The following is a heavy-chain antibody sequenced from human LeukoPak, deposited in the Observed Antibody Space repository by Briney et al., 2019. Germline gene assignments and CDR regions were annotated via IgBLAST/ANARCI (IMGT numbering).Heavy chain of an antibody. J-gene: IGHJ3*02. CDR2: INPSDGST. CDR1: GYTXTTYY. CDR3: AREGPATVVTPFAFDI. V-gene: IGHV1-46*01. D-gene: IGHD4-23*01. Sequence: ASVTVSCKASGYTXTTYYMHGVRQAPGQGLEWMGIINPSDGSTSYAQKFQGRVTMTRDTSTSTVYMELSSLRSEDTAVYYCAREGPATVVTPFAFDIWGQGTVVTVSS.